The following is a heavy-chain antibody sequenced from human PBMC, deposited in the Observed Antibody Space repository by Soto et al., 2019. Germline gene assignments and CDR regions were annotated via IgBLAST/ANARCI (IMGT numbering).Heavy chain of an antibody. CDR3: AKGRSYYYYYGVDV. V-gene: IGHV3-23*01. Sequence: SVKGRFTISRDNSKSTLYLQMNSLRAEDTALYYCAKGRSYYYYYGVDVWGQGTTVTAP. J-gene: IGHJ6*02.